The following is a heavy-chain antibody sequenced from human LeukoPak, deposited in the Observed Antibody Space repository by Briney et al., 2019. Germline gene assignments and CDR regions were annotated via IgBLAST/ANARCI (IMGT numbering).Heavy chain of an antibody. V-gene: IGHV4-34*01. D-gene: IGHD3-10*01. Sequence: PSETLSLTCAVYGGSFSGYYWSRIRQPPGKGLEWIGEINHSGSTNYNPSLKSRVTISVDTSKNQFSLKLSSVTAADTAVYYCARGSTVLLWFGELNNWFDPWGQGTLVTVSS. CDR2: INHSGST. CDR3: ARGSTVLLWFGELNNWFDP. CDR1: GGSFSGYY. J-gene: IGHJ5*02.